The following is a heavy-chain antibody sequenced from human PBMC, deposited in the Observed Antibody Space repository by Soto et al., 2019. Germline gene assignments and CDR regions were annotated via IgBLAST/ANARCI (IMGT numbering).Heavy chain of an antibody. CDR1: GGSVTSASYY. V-gene: IGHV4-61*01. J-gene: IGHJ4*02. CDR2: VFQGANT. Sequence: PSETLSLTCSVSGGSVTSASYYWSWIRQSPGKGLECIGYVFQGANTNYNPSLKGRVTISVDTSRNQFSLDLTSVTAADTAVYYCATALGPTTGIDYRGQGTLVTVSS. D-gene: IGHD2-8*02. CDR3: ATALGPTTGIDY.